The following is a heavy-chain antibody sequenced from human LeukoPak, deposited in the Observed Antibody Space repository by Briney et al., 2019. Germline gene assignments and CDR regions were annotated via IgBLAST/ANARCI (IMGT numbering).Heavy chain of an antibody. D-gene: IGHD1-26*01. J-gene: IGHJ4*02. CDR2: IKSKIDGGTT. CDR3: THMGATTDY. V-gene: IGHV3-15*01. Sequence: PGGSLRLSCAASGFTFSNAWMSWVRQAPGKGLEWVGRIKSKIDGGTTDYAAPVKGRFTISRDDSKNTLYLQMNSLKTEDTAVYYCTHMGATTDYWGQGTLVTVSS. CDR1: GFTFSNAW.